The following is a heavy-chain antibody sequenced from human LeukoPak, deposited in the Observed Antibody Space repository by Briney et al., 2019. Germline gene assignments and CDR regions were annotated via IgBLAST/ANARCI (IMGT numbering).Heavy chain of an antibody. Sequence: PGGSLRLSCVVSRVTLSLFWTHTVPQGPAMGLVWVSRINTDGRNTFYADAVKGRFTISRDNAKNTLYLQMNSLRAEDTAVYYCARDQSIARPTTVDYWGKGTLVSVSS. V-gene: IGHV3-74*01. CDR1: RVTLSLFW. D-gene: IGHD6-6*01. CDR3: ARDQSIARPTTVDY. J-gene: IGHJ4*02. CDR2: INTDGRNT.